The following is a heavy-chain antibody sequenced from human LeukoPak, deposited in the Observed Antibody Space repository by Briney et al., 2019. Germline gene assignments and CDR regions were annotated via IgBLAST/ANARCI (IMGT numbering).Heavy chain of an antibody. CDR1: GYTFTAYY. CDR3: ARLSSGWYDDFDI. Sequence: VSVKVSCKASGYTFTAYYMHWVRQAPGQGLEWMGRINPNSGGTNYAQRFQGRVTMTRDTSISTAYMEMRRLKSDDTAVYYCARLSSGWYDDFDIWGQGTMVTVSS. J-gene: IGHJ3*02. CDR2: INPNSGGT. D-gene: IGHD6-19*01. V-gene: IGHV1-2*06.